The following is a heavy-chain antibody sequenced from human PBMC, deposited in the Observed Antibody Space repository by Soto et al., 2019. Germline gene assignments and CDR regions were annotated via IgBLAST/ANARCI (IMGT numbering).Heavy chain of an antibody. CDR3: ARAQQLVLDY. V-gene: IGHV3-48*03. D-gene: IGHD6-13*01. CDR1: GFTSSSYE. Sequence: LRLSCAASGFTSSSYEMNWVRQAPGKGLEWVSYISSSGSTIYYADSVKGRFTISGDNAKNSLYLQMNSLRAEDTAVYYCARAQQLVLDYWGQGTLVTVSS. CDR2: ISSSGSTI. J-gene: IGHJ4*02.